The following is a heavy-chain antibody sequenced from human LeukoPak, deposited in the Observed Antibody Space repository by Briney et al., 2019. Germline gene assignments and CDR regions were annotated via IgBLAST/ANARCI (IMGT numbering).Heavy chain of an antibody. CDR2: ISSSSSYI. CDR1: GFIFSTYS. CDR3: AKDRRGYTYSFDY. Sequence: PGGSLRLSCAASGFIFSTYSMNWVRQAPGKGLEWVSSISSSSSYIYYADSVKGRFTISRDNAKNSLYLQMNSLRAEDTAVFYCAKDRRGYTYSFDYWGQGTLVTVSS. D-gene: IGHD5-18*01. V-gene: IGHV3-21*01. J-gene: IGHJ4*02.